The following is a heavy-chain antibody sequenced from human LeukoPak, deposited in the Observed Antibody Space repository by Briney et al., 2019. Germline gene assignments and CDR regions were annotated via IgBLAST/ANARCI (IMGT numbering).Heavy chain of an antibody. CDR2: MHPSGST. Sequence: ASETLSLTCTVSGGSISSYHWSWIRQPAGKGLEWIGRMHPSGSTNYNPSLKSRVTMTIDTSKNQFSLKLSSVTAADTAVYYCAREGGTIALDAFDIWGQGTMVTVSS. CDR1: GGSISSYH. J-gene: IGHJ3*02. CDR3: AREGGTIALDAFDI. V-gene: IGHV4-4*07. D-gene: IGHD1-26*01.